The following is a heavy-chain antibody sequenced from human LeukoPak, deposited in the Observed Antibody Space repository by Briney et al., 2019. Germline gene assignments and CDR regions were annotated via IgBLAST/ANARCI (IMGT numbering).Heavy chain of an antibody. Sequence: PGESLKISCKGSGYSFTSYWIGWVRQMPGKGLEWMGIIYPGDSDTRYSPSFQGQVTISADKSISTAYLQRSSLKASDTAMYYCARHGPMYYYDSSGYCDYWGQGTLVTVSS. J-gene: IGHJ4*02. D-gene: IGHD3-22*01. V-gene: IGHV5-51*01. CDR3: ARHGPMYYYDSSGYCDY. CDR2: IYPGDSDT. CDR1: GYSFTSYW.